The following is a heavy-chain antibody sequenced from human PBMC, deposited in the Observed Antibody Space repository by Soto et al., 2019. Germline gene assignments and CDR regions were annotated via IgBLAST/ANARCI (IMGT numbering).Heavy chain of an antibody. CDR1: CFIFENFG. D-gene: IGHD1-26*01. J-gene: IGHJ5*02. CDR2: ISGSGFKK. CDR3: AKNQGVELVPLATVDWFDP. Sequence: VGSLRLSCAASCFIFENFGMSWVRQAPGKGLEWISSISGSGFKKYYADSVKGRFTISRDNSKSTVYLELNNLSAEDTAVYHCAKNQGVELVPLATVDWFDPWGQGSVVTVSS. V-gene: IGHV3-23*01.